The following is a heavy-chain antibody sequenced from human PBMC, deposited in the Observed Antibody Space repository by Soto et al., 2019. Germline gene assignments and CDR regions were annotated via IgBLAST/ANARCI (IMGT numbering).Heavy chain of an antibody. J-gene: IGHJ5*02. CDR2: IGGDGGST. CDR1: GFTFSRYA. Sequence: EEQLLESGGGLVKPGGSLRLSCAASGFTFSRYAMSWVRQIPGKGLECVSAIGGDGGSTHYADSVKGRFTISRDNSKITLYLQLNSLRVEDTAVYYCAKVGGFDPWGQGTLVTVSS. CDR3: AKVGGFDP. D-gene: IGHD4-17*01. V-gene: IGHV3-23*01.